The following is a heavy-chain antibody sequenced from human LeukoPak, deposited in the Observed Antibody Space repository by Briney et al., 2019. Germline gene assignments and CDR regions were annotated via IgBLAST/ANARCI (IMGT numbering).Heavy chain of an antibody. D-gene: IGHD3-10*01. CDR3: ARVFLSRGNDY. V-gene: IGHV4-39*07. J-gene: IGHJ4*02. Sequence: PSETLSLTCTVSGGSISSSSYNWGWIRQPPGKGLEWIGSVYYSGSTYYNPSLKSRVTMSVDTSKNQFSLKLSSVTAADTAVYYCARVFLSRGNDYWGQGTLVTVSS. CDR1: GGSISSSSYN. CDR2: VYYSGST.